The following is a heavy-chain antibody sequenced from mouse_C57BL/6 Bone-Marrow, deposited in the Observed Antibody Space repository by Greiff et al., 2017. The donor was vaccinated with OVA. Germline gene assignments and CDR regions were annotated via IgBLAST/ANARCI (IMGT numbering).Heavy chain of an antibody. J-gene: IGHJ4*01. V-gene: IGHV5-9-1*02. CDR3: TRERGYFTGAIDY. D-gene: IGHD3-1*01. CDR2: ISSGGDYI. CDR1: GFTFSSYA. Sequence: EVKLMESGEGLVKPGGSLKLSCAASGFTFSSYAMSWVRQTPEKRLEWVAYISSGGDYIYYADTVKGRFTISRDNARNTLYLQMSSLKSEDTAMYYCTRERGYFTGAIDYWGQGTSVTVSS.